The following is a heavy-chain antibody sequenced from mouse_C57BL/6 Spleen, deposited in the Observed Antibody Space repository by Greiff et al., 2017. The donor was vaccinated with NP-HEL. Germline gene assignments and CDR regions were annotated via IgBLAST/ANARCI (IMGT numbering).Heavy chain of an antibody. J-gene: IGHJ2*01. Sequence: QVQLQQSGPELVKPGASVKISCKASGYAFSSSWMNWVKQRPGKGLEWIGRIYPGDGDTNYNGKFKGKATLTADKSSSTAYMQLSSLTSEDSAVYFCAVAGDGPYYFDYWGQGTTLTVSS. CDR2: IYPGDGDT. CDR1: GYAFSSSW. CDR3: AVAGDGPYYFDY. V-gene: IGHV1-82*01. D-gene: IGHD2-3*01.